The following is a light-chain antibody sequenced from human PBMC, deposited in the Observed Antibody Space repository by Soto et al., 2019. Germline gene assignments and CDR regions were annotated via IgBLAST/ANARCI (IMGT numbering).Light chain of an antibody. CDR2: DAS. CDR3: QHRSNWLA. Sequence: EIVLTQSPATLSLSPGESATLSCRASQSVSSYLAWYQQKPGQAPRLLIYDASNRATGSPARFSGSGSGTDFTLTIASLEPEDFAVYYCQHRSNWLAFGGGTKVEIK. J-gene: IGKJ4*01. V-gene: IGKV3-11*01. CDR1: QSVSSY.